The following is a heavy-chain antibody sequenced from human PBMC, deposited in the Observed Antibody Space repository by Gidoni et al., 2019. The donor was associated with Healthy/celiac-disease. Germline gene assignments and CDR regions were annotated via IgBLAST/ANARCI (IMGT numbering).Heavy chain of an antibody. V-gene: IGHV1-24*01. Sequence: QVQLVQSGAEVKKPGASVTVSCTVSGYSLTELAMHWVRQAPGKGLEWMGGCDPEDGETIYAQKFQGRVTMTEDTSTDTAYMELSSLRSEDTAVYYCATSPRGNYYGMDVWGQGTTVTVSS. CDR2: CDPEDGET. CDR3: ATSPRGNYYGMDV. CDR1: GYSLTELA. J-gene: IGHJ6*02. D-gene: IGHD3-16*01.